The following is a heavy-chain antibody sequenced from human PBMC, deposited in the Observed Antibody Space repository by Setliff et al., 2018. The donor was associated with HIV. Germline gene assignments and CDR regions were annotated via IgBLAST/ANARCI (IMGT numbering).Heavy chain of an antibody. J-gene: IGHJ4*02. CDR3: ARDREYYYDNSGSPSFDY. Sequence: ASVKVSCKASGGTFSSYAINWVRQAPGQGLEWMGGIIPILGIANYAQKFQGRVTITADKSTSTAYMELSSLRSEDTAVYYCARDREYYYDNSGSPSFDYWGQGALVTVS. CDR1: GGTFSSYA. D-gene: IGHD3-22*01. CDR2: IIPILGIA. V-gene: IGHV1-69*10.